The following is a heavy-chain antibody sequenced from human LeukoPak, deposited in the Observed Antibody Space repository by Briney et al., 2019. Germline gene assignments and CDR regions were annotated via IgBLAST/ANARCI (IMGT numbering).Heavy chain of an antibody. V-gene: IGHV4-59*01. CDR3: ARDPYGDLYFYY. J-gene: IGHJ4*02. Sequence: PSGTLPFTCTVSGASISSYYWSWIRRPPGKGLQWLGNIYYSGSTNYNPSSKSRVTISVDTSKNQFSLKLSSVTAADTAVYYCARDPYGDLYFYYWGQGTLVTVSS. D-gene: IGHD4-17*01. CDR1: GASISSYY. CDR2: IYYSGST.